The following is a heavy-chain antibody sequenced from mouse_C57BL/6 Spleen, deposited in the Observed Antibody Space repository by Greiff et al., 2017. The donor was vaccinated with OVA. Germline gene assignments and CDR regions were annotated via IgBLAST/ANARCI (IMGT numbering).Heavy chain of an antibody. CDR1: GYTFTSYW. D-gene: IGHD1-1*01. CDR3: ARSGKADITTVVATPYFDY. V-gene: IGHV1-69*01. CDR2: IDPSDSYT. J-gene: IGHJ2*01. Sequence: VQLQQPGAELVMPGASVKLSCKASGYTFTSYWMHWVKQRPGQGLEWIGEIDPSDSYTNYNQKFKGKSTLTVDKSSSTAYMQLSSLTSEDSAVYYCARSGKADITTVVATPYFDYWGQGTTLTVSS.